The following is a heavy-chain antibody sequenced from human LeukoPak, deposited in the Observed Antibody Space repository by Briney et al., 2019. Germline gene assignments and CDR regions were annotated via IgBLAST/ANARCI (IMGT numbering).Heavy chain of an antibody. Sequence: SETLFLTCAVYGGSFSGYYWSWIRQPPGKGLEWIGEINHRGSTNYNPSLKSRVTISLDTSKNQFSLKLSSVTAADTAVYYCARHNYDSSGYPGDYYYYMDVWGKGTTVTVPS. J-gene: IGHJ6*03. V-gene: IGHV4-34*01. CDR3: ARHNYDSSGYPGDYYYYMDV. CDR1: GGSFSGYY. CDR2: INHRGST. D-gene: IGHD3-22*01.